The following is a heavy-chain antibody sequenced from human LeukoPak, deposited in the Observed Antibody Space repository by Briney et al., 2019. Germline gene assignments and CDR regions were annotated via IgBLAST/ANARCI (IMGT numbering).Heavy chain of an antibody. J-gene: IGHJ1*01. CDR1: GYTFTDFG. D-gene: IGHD1-14*01. CDR3: ARAESMALYFLY. Sequence: GASVKVSCKASGYTFTDFGFIWVRQAPGQGLEWMGWVSTYNGDTDYAKKFQDRVTTTTESSTQTTFMELRNLRSDDTAVYYCARAESMALYFLYWGQGTLVSVSS. CDR2: VSTYNGDT. V-gene: IGHV1-18*01.